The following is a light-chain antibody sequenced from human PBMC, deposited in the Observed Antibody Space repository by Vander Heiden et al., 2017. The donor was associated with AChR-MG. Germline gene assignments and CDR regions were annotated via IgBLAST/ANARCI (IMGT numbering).Light chain of an antibody. CDR3: QQYTTFPWT. Sequence: EIVLAQSPGTLSVSPGEGGTLSFRASQTFTTNYVAWYQQKPGQAPRLVISGASTRAPGIPDRFSGSGSGTDFTLTITRLEPEDVAVYYCQQYTTFPWTFGQGTRVEIK. CDR1: QTFTTNY. CDR2: GAS. J-gene: IGKJ1*01. V-gene: IGKV3-20*01.